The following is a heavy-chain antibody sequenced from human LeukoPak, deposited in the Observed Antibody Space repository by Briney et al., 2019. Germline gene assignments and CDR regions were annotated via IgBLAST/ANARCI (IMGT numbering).Heavy chain of an antibody. CDR1: GFIFSNYA. J-gene: IGHJ4*02. D-gene: IGHD3-22*01. CDR2: IKQDGSEK. V-gene: IGHV3-7*03. Sequence: GGSLRLSCKASGFIFSNYAMSWVRQAPGKGLEWVANIKQDGSEKYYVDSVKGRFTISRDNAKNSLYLQMNSLRAEDTAVYYCARETYDSSGYKPLDYWGQGTLVTVSS. CDR3: ARETYDSSGYKPLDY.